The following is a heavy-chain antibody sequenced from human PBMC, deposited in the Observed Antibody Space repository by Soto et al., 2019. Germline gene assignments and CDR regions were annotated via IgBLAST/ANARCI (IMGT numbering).Heavy chain of an antibody. CDR1: GFTFSDRY. CDR3: ARHGGKNDGSDSYSCPMDV. Sequence: EVQLVESGGGLVQPGGSLRLSCAASGFTFSDRYMDWVRQAPGKGLEWVGRIRNRAKSYTTEYAASVNGRFTISRDDSENSLHLLMNSLKAEDTAVYYCARHGGKNDGSDSYSCPMDVWGPGTTVTVSS. V-gene: IGHV3-72*01. D-gene: IGHD2-15*01. J-gene: IGHJ6*02. CDR2: IRNRAKSYTT.